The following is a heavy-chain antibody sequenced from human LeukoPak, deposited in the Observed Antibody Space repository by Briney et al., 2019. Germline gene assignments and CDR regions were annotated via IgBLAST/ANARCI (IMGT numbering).Heavy chain of an antibody. CDR3: AKDWGYCGGDCYPYYFDY. D-gene: IGHD2-21*01. Sequence: PGGSLRLSCAASGFTFSSYAMSWVRQAPGKGLEWVSAISGSGGSTYYADSVKGRFTISRDNSKNTLYLQMNSLRGEDTAVYYCAKDWGYCGGDCYPYYFDYWGQGTLVTVSS. CDR1: GFTFSSYA. V-gene: IGHV3-23*01. J-gene: IGHJ4*02. CDR2: ISGSGGST.